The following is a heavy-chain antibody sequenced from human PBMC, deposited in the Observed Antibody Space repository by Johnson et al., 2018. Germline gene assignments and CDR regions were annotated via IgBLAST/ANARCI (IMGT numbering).Heavy chain of an antibody. D-gene: IGHD3/OR15-3a*01. Sequence: VQLVQSGAEVRKXGESLKISCKASGYSFVNYWIAWVRQKPGKGLEWMGIIYPEASGTTYSPSFQGHVTISADKSISTAYLPWSSLKTSDTAMYYCARHGERAKISDFWGQGTQVIVSS. CDR2: IYPEASGT. CDR3: ARHGERAKISDF. V-gene: IGHV5-51*01. J-gene: IGHJ4*02. CDR1: GYSFVNYW.